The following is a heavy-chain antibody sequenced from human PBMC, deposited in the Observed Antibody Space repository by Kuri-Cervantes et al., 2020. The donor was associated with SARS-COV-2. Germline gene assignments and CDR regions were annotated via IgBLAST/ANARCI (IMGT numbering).Heavy chain of an antibody. V-gene: IGHV4-39*01. J-gene: IGHJ4*02. CDR2: IYYSGST. D-gene: IGHD3-3*01. Sequence: GSLRLSCTVSGVSISSSSYYRGWIRQPPGKGLEWIGSIYYSGSTYYNPSLKSRVTISVDTSKNQFSLKLSSVTAADTAVYYCARHQMGSITIFGVVTQNYYFDYWGQETLVTVSS. CDR3: ARHQMGSITIFGVVTQNYYFDY. CDR1: GVSISSSSYY.